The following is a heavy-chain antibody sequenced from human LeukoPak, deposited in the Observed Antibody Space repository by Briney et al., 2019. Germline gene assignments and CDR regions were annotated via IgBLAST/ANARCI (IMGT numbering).Heavy chain of an antibody. Sequence: GGSLRLSCAASGFTFSSYSMNWVRQAPGKGLEWVSSISSSSRYKYYADSVKGRFTISRDNAKNSLYLQMNSLRAEDTAVYYYAKDQGVGATHEFDNWGQGTLVTVSS. CDR3: AKDQGVGATHEFDN. CDR2: ISSSSRYK. J-gene: IGHJ4*02. V-gene: IGHV3-21*06. CDR1: GFTFSSYS. D-gene: IGHD1-26*01.